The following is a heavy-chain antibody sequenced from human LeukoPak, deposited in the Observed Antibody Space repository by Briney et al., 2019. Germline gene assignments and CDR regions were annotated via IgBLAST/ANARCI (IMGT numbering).Heavy chain of an antibody. CDR3: ARALRLPRYSGYFDY. CDR2: ISSSSSYI. D-gene: IGHD6-13*01. Sequence: GGSLRLSCAASGFTFSSYSMNWVRQAPGKGLEWVSSISSSSSYIYYADSVKGRFTISRDNAKNSLYLQMNSLRAEDTAVYYCARALRLPRYSGYFDYWGQGTLVTVSS. J-gene: IGHJ4*02. V-gene: IGHV3-21*01. CDR1: GFTFSSYS.